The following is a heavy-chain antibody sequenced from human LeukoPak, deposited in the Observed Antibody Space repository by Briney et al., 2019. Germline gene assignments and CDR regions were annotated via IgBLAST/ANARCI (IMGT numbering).Heavy chain of an antibody. J-gene: IGHJ4*02. CDR2: IIPILGIA. D-gene: IGHD3-3*01. CDR3: AREMGRSFWDY. Sequence: SVKVSCKASGGTFSSYAISWVRQAPGQGLEWMGRIIPILGIANYAQKFQGRVTITTDESTSTAYMELSSLRSEDTAVYYCAREMGRSFWDYWGQGTLVTVSS. V-gene: IGHV1-69*04. CDR1: GGTFSSYA.